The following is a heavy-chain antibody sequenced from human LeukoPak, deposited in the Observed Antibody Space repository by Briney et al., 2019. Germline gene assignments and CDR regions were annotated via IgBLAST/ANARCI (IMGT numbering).Heavy chain of an antibody. J-gene: IGHJ4*02. CDR3: ARAGGYASSWAY. D-gene: IGHD5-12*01. Sequence: GGSLRLSCAASGFTFSSYAMSWVRQAPGKGLEWVANIKQDGSEKNYVDSVKGRFTISRDNAKNSLDLQMNSLRAEDTAVYCCARAGGYASSWAYWGQGTLVTVSS. CDR1: GFTFSSYA. CDR2: IKQDGSEK. V-gene: IGHV3-7*01.